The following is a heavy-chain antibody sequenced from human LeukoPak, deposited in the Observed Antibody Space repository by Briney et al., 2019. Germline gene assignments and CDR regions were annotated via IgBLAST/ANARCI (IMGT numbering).Heavy chain of an antibody. J-gene: IGHJ4*02. CDR1: GYSISSGYY. CDR3: ARPNLDYYGSGSYGY. CDR2: IYHSGNT. D-gene: IGHD3-10*01. V-gene: IGHV4-38-2*02. Sequence: SETLSLTCTVSGYSISSGYYWGWIRQPPGKGLEWIGSIYHSGNTYYNPSLKSRVTISVDTSKNQFSLKLSSVTAADTAVYYCARPNLDYYGSGSYGYWGQGTLVTVSS.